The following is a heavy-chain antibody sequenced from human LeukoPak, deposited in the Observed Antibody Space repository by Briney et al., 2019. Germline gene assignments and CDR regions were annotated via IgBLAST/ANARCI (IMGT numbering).Heavy chain of an antibody. J-gene: IGHJ4*02. CDR3: ARVPPYGSGRGYFDY. V-gene: IGHV4-34*01. CDR2: INHSGST. D-gene: IGHD3-10*01. CDR1: GGSFSGYY. Sequence: PSETLSLTCAVYGGSFSGYYWSWIRQPPGKGLEWIGEINHSGSTNYNPSLKSRVTILVDTSKNQFSLKLSSVTAADTAVYYCARVPPYGSGRGYFDYWGQGTLVTVSS.